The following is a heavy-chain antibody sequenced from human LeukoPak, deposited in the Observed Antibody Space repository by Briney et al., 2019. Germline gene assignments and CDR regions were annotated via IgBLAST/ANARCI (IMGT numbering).Heavy chain of an antibody. J-gene: IGHJ4*02. CDR2: IKQDRSEK. CDR3: AGVYSSYEDY. Sequence: GGSLRLSCAASGFILSSYWMRWVRQARGKGLEWVANIKQDRSEKYYVDSVKGRFTITRDNDNNSLYLQMNSLRAEDTAVYYCAGVYSSYEDYWGQGTLVPVSS. V-gene: IGHV3-7*01. CDR1: GFILSSYW. D-gene: IGHD5-12*01.